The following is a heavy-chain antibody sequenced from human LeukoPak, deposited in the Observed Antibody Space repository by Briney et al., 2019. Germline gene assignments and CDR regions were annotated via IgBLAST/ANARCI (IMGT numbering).Heavy chain of an antibody. D-gene: IGHD6-13*01. Sequence: HPRGCLCLSRAVSGLAFSSYAMSCVREAPGKGLEWVSPLSGRSRRTYYPDSVQRRFTLSRDNSHNTLYLQMNSLRAEDTAVYYCAKGKGGYQMTPFDYWGQRTLVTVSS. CDR2: LSGRSRRT. CDR3: AKGKGGYQMTPFDY. J-gene: IGHJ4*02. V-gene: IGHV3-23*01. CDR1: GLAFSSYA.